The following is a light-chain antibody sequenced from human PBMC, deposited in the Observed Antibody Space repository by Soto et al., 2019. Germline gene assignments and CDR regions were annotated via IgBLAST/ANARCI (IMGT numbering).Light chain of an antibody. CDR2: EVS. Sequence: QSALTQPPSASGSPGHSVTISCTGTSSDVGGYNYVSWYQQHPGKAPQLMIYEVSRRPSGVPDRFSGSKSGNTASLTVSGLQAEDEGYYSCSSYAGSNNVLVGGGTKLTVL. CDR1: SSDVGGYNY. CDR3: SSYAGSNNVL. V-gene: IGLV2-8*01. J-gene: IGLJ2*01.